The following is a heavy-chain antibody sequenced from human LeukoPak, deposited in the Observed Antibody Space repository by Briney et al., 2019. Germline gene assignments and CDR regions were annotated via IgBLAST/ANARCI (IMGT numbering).Heavy chain of an antibody. V-gene: IGHV3-30*04. D-gene: IGHD3-10*01. CDR3: ASADFYGAGSYYSGSCDY. J-gene: IGHJ4*02. CDR2: ISYDGSKQ. Sequence: PGGSLRLSCAASRFSFSSYAMHWVRQAPGKGLEWVAVISYDGSKQYYTDSVKGRFTISRDNSKNTLYLEMNSLRNEDTAVYYCASADFYGAGSYYSGSCDYWGQGTLVSVSS. CDR1: RFSFSSYA.